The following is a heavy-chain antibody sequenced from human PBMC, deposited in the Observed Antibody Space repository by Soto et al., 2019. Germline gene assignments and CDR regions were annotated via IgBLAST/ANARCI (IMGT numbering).Heavy chain of an antibody. J-gene: IGHJ4*02. D-gene: IGHD6-19*01. Sequence: QVQLQQWGAGLLKPSETLSLTCAVYGGSFSGYYWSWIRQPPGKGLEWIGEINHSGSTNYNPSLKSRVTISVDTSKNQFSLKLRSVTAADTAVYYCARRARSTGRYSSGWLDYWGQGTLVTVSS. CDR3: ARRARSTGRYSSGWLDY. V-gene: IGHV4-34*01. CDR2: INHSGST. CDR1: GGSFSGYY.